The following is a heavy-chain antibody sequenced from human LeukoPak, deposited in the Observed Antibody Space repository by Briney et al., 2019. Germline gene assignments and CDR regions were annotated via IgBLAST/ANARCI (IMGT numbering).Heavy chain of an antibody. D-gene: IGHD4-17*01. V-gene: IGHV1-2*02. CDR1: GYTFTGYY. CDR3: ASSTLRAVTMAFDI. CDR2: INPNSGGT. J-gene: IGHJ3*02. Sequence: ASVKVSCKASGYTFTGYYMHWVRQAPGQGLEWMGWINPNSGGTNYAQKFQGRVTMTRDTSISTAYMELSRLRSDDTAVYYCASSTLRAVTMAFDIWGQGTMVTVSS.